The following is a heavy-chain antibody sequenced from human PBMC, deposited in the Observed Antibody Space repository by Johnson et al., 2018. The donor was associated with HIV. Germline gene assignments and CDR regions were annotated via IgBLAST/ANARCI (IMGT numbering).Heavy chain of an antibody. CDR1: GFTVSRNY. Sequence: VQLVESGGGVVQPGRSLRLSCAASGFTVSRNYMSWVRQAPGKGLEWVSVLYSGGSTYYADSVKGRFTISRDNSKNTLYLQMNSLRAEDTAVCYCARDRGLGRGDGFDIWGQGTMVTVS. V-gene: IGHV3-66*01. J-gene: IGHJ3*02. CDR2: LYSGGST. CDR3: ARDRGLGRGDGFDI. D-gene: IGHD7-27*01.